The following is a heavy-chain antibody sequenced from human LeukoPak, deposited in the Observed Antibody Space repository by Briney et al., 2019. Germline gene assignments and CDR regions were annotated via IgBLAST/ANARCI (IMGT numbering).Heavy chain of an antibody. CDR3: ARGSVQMATINAFDI. Sequence: GGSLRLSCAASGVTVSSNYMSWVRQAPGKGLEWISVIYSGGSTYYADSVKGRFTISRHKSKNTLYLQMNSLRAEDTAVYSCARGSVQMATINAFDIWGQGTMVTVSS. CDR2: IYSGGST. CDR1: GVTVSSNY. J-gene: IGHJ3*02. D-gene: IGHD5-24*01. V-gene: IGHV3-53*04.